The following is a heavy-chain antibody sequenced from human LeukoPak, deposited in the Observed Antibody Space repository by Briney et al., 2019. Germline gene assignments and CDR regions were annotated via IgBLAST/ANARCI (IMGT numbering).Heavy chain of an antibody. D-gene: IGHD3-3*01. CDR2: ISYDGSNK. J-gene: IGHJ3*02. Sequence: GGSLRLSCAASGFTFSSYGIHWVRQAPGKGLEWVAVISYDGSNKYYADSVKGRFTISRDNSKNTLYLQMNSLRAEDTAVYYCAKIRVTIPRTVDAFDIWGQGTMVTVSS. V-gene: IGHV3-33*05. CDR1: GFTFSSYG. CDR3: AKIRVTIPRTVDAFDI.